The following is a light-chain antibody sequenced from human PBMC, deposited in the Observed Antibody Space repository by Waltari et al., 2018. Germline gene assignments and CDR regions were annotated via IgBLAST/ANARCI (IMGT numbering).Light chain of an antibody. V-gene: IGKV2-28*01. J-gene: IGKJ2*01. CDR2: LGS. CDR3: MQALQTPYT. Sequence: DIVMTQSPLSLPVPPGEPASISCRFSQSLLHSNGYNYLDWYLQKPGQSPQLLIYLGSNRASGVPDRFSGSGSGTDFTLKISRVEAEDVGVYYCMQALQTPYTFGQGTKLEIK. CDR1: QSLLHSNGYNY.